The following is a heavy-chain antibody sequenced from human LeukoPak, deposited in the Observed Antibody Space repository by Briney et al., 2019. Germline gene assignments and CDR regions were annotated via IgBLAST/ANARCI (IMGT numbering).Heavy chain of an antibody. D-gene: IGHD2-15*01. CDR3: AKYTTPYSCYY. V-gene: IGHV3-23*01. CDR1: GFSFSNYF. CDR2: VSGRGSST. J-gene: IGHJ4*02. Sequence: GGSLRLSCEGSGFSFSNYFINWVRQAPGKRLEWVSGVSGRGSSTYYADSVKGRFTISRYNSKNTVYLQMKSLRAEDTAIYFCAKYTTPYSCYYRGQGILVTVSP.